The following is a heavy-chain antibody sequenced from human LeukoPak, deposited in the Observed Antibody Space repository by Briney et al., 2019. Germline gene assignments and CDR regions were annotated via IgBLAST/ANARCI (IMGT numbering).Heavy chain of an antibody. D-gene: IGHD5-18*01. CDR2: IYYSGST. V-gene: IGHV4-39*07. CDR1: GFTFSSYS. CDR3: ARVATWIQHMRIWYYYYMDV. Sequence: GSLRLSCAASGFTFSSYSMNWVRQPPGKGLEWIGSIYYSGSTYYNPSLKSRVTISVDTSKNQFSLKLSSVTAADTAVYYCARVATWIQHMRIWYYYYMDVWGKGTTVTVSS. J-gene: IGHJ6*03.